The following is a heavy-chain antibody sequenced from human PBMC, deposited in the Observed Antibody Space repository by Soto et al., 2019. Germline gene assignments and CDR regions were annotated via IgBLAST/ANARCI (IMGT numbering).Heavy chain of an antibody. D-gene: IGHD1-26*01. CDR2: IVPIYRTA. Sequence: GASVKVSCKASGGTFSSYRINWVRQAPGQGPEWVGGIVPIYRTADYAQKFQGRVTITADESARTSYMELSSLRFEDTAVYYCARAIVGPTTTGWLDPWGQGTLVTVSS. CDR3: ARAIVGPTTTGWLDP. CDR1: GGTFSSYR. V-gene: IGHV1-69*13. J-gene: IGHJ5*02.